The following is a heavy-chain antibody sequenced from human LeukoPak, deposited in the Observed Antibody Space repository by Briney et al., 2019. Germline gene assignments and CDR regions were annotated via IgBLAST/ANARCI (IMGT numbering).Heavy chain of an antibody. CDR1: GFTFSSYG. CDR2: IWYDGSNK. J-gene: IGHJ4*02. V-gene: IGHV3-33*01. D-gene: IGHD3-10*01. CDR3: ARDPLYGSGSYYNQFDY. Sequence: GGSLRLSCAASGFTFSSYGMPWVRQAPGKGLEWVAVIWYDGSNKYYADSVKGRFTISRDNSKNTLYLQMNSLRAEDTAVYYCARDPLYGSGSYYNQFDYWGQGTLVTVSS.